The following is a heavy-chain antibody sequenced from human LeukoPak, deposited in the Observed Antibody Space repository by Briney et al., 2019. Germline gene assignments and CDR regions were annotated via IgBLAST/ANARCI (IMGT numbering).Heavy chain of an antibody. Sequence: ASVKVSCKASGYTFTSYISSWVRQAPGQGLEWMGWINAYNGNTDYAQRVQGRVTMTTDTSTSTAYMELRSLRSDDTAVYNCARDRHIAAAVYYYYMDVWGKGTPVTVSS. V-gene: IGHV1-18*01. J-gene: IGHJ6*03. CDR3: ARDRHIAAAVYYYYMDV. CDR1: GYTFTSYI. D-gene: IGHD6-13*01. CDR2: INAYNGNT.